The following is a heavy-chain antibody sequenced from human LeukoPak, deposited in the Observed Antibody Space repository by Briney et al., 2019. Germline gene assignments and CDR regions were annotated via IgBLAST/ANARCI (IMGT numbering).Heavy chain of an antibody. CDR1: GFTVSSNY. D-gene: IGHD6-25*01. CDR3: AHSSSGWPDY. CDR2: ISGSGGST. V-gene: IGHV3-23*01. J-gene: IGHJ4*02. Sequence: GGSLRLSCAASGFTVSSNYMSWVRQAPGKGLEWVSAISGSGGSTYYADSVKGRFTIYRDNSKNTLYLQMNSLRTEDTAVYYCAHSSSGWPDYGGQGTLVTVSS.